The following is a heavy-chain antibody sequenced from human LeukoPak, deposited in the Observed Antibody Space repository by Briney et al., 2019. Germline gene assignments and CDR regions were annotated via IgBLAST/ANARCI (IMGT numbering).Heavy chain of an antibody. J-gene: IGHJ6*03. V-gene: IGHV3-23*01. Sequence: PPGGSLRLSCAASGFTFSSYAMSWVRQAPGKGLEWVSAISGSGGSTYYADSVKGRFTISRDNSKNTLYLQMNSLRAEDTAVYYCAKDGKVATIYYYYYMDVWGKGTTVTISS. CDR2: ISGSGGST. CDR1: GFTFSSYA. D-gene: IGHD5-12*01. CDR3: AKDGKVATIYYYYYMDV.